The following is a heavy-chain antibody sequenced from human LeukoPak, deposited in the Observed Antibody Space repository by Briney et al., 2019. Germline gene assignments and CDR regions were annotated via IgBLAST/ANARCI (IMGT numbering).Heavy chain of an antibody. Sequence: SETLSLTCTVSGGSISSSSYYWGWIRQPPGKGLEWIGSIYYSGSTYYNPSLKSRATISVDTSKNQFSLKLSSVTAADTAVYYCASLAVAGGWFDPWGQGTLVTVSS. CDR2: IYYSGST. D-gene: IGHD6-19*01. CDR3: ASLAVAGGWFDP. J-gene: IGHJ5*02. CDR1: GGSISSSSYY. V-gene: IGHV4-39*01.